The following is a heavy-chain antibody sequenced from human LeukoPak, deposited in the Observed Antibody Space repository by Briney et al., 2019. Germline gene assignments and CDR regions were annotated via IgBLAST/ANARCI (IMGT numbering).Heavy chain of an antibody. Sequence: PGGSLRLSCSASGFTFSSYSMNWVRQAPGKGLEWVSYIFPTNTTDYTQSVKGRFTISRDNVQTSLFMQMNSLRDEDTAVYYCARDKQYGFAYWGQGTLVSV. CDR2: IFPTNTT. J-gene: IGHJ4*02. D-gene: IGHD6-19*01. CDR3: ARDKQYGFAY. V-gene: IGHV3-48*02. CDR1: GFTFSSYS.